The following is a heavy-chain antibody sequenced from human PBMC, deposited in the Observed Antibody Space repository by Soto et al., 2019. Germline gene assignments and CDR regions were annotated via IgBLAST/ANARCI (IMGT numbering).Heavy chain of an antibody. J-gene: IGHJ4*02. Sequence: SETLSLTCIVSGDSVSSDIYFWTWIRQPPGKGLEWIAYISYTGDTNYNPSLKSRVTISVDTSRNQFSLTLTSVTAADTAVYLCARIVVGSTVVLWCQGPLVSVSS. V-gene: IGHV4-61*01. CDR1: GDSVSSDIYF. CDR3: ARIVVGSTVVL. D-gene: IGHD2-15*01. CDR2: ISYTGDT.